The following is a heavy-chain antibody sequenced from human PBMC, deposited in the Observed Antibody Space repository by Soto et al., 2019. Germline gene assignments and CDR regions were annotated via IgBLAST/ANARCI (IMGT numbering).Heavy chain of an antibody. CDR3: ARDRSGRGDYGDYGRDWDYYYGMDV. CDR1: GGTFSSYA. J-gene: IGHJ6*02. Sequence: ASVKVSCKASGGTFSSYAISWVRQAPGQGLEWMGGIIPIFGTANYAQKFQGRVTITADESTSTAYMELSSLRSEDTAVYYCARDRSGRGDYGDYGRDWDYYYGMDVWGQGTTVTVSS. V-gene: IGHV1-69*01. D-gene: IGHD4-17*01. CDR2: IIPIFGTA.